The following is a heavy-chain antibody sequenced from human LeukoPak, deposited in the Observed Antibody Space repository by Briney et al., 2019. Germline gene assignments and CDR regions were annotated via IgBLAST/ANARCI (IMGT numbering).Heavy chain of an antibody. Sequence: GGSLRLSCAASGFTFSNYGMNWVRQAPGKGLEWVSSISSSSSYIYYADSVKGRFTISRDNAKNSLYLQMNSLRAEDTAVYYCARAHSSSWDYWGQGTLVTVSS. CDR1: GFTFSNYG. V-gene: IGHV3-21*01. CDR3: ARAHSSSWDY. D-gene: IGHD6-13*01. CDR2: ISSSSSYI. J-gene: IGHJ4*02.